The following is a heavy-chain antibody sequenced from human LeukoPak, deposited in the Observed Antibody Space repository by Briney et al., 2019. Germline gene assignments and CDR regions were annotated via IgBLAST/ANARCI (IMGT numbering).Heavy chain of an antibody. J-gene: IGHJ3*02. D-gene: IGHD5-24*01. V-gene: IGHV1-69*06. CDR1: GGTFSSYA. CDR3: ARGDGYKPDAFDI. Sequence: SVKVSCKASGGTFSSYAISWVRQDPGQGLEWMGGIIPIFGTANYAQKFQGRVTITADKSTSTAYMELSSLRSEDTAVYYCARGDGYKPDAFDIWGQGTMVTVSS. CDR2: IIPIFGTA.